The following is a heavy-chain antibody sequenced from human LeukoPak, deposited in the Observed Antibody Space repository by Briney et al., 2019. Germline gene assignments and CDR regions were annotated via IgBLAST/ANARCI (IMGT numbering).Heavy chain of an antibody. D-gene: IGHD3-10*01. CDR2: INSDGSST. V-gene: IGHV3-74*01. J-gene: IGHJ5*02. CDR3: VRDPIYYGSGTFDP. CDR1: GFTFTTYG. Sequence: PGGSLRLSCAASGFTFTTYGMHWVRQAPGKEPVWLSCINSDGSSTTYADSMKGRFTISRDNTNNMVYLEMSSLRAEDTAVYYCVRDPIYYGSGTFDPWGQGTPVTVSS.